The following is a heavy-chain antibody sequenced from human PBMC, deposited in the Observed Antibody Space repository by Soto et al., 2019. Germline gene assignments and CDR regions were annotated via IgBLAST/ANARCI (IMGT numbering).Heavy chain of an antibody. J-gene: IGHJ5*02. CDR1: GGSFSGYY. CDR2: INHSGST. CDR3: AAAAGTHWFDP. V-gene: IGHV4-34*01. D-gene: IGHD6-13*01. Sequence: PSPTLPLTCALYGGSFSGYYWSWIRQPPGKGLEWIGEINHSGSTNYNPSLKSRVTISVDTSKNQFSLKLSSVTAADTAVYYCAAAAGTHWFDPWGQGTLVTVSS.